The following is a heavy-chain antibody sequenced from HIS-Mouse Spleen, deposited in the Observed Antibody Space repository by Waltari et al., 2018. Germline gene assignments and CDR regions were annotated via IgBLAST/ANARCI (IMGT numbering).Heavy chain of an antibody. CDR3: ARERRGPGWFDP. CDR2: IKQEGRWK. D-gene: IGHD5-12*01. Sequence: EVQLVESGGGLVQPGGSLRLSCAASGFTFSSYWMSWVRLAPGKGRGWGANIKQEGRWKYYVDSGKGRFTISRDNAKNSLYLQMNSLRAEDTAVYYCARERRGPGWFDPWGQGTLVTVSS. J-gene: IGHJ5*02. V-gene: IGHV3-7*01. CDR1: GFTFSSYW.